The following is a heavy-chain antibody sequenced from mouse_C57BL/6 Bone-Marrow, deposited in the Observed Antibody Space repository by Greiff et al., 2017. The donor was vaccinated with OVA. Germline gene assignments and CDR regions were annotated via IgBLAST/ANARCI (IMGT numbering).Heavy chain of an antibody. CDR3: ARSYYYGSRWFAY. CDR1: GYAFSSSW. CDR2: IYPGDGDT. J-gene: IGHJ3*01. V-gene: IGHV1-82*01. Sequence: QVQLQQSGPELVKPGASVKISCKASGYAFSSSWMNWVKQRPGKGLEWIGRIYPGDGDTNYNGKFKGKATLTADKSSSTAYMQLSSLPSEDSAVYFCARSYYYGSRWFAYWGQGTLVTVSA. D-gene: IGHD1-1*01.